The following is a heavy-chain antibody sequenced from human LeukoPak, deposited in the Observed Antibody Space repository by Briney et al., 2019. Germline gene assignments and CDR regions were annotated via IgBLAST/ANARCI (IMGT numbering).Heavy chain of an antibody. J-gene: IGHJ3*02. CDR2: IYPGDSDT. V-gene: IGHV5-51*01. CDR1: GYSFTSYW. Sequence: GESLKISCKGSGYSFTSYWLGWVRQMPGKGLEWMGIIYPGDSDTRYSPSFQGQVTISADKSISTAYLQWSSLKASDTAMYYCARQYYYDSSGNPGAFDIWGQGTMVTVSS. D-gene: IGHD3-22*01. CDR3: ARQYYYDSSGNPGAFDI.